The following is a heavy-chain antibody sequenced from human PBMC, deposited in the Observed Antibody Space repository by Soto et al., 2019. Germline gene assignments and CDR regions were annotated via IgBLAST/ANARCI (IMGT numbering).Heavy chain of an antibody. D-gene: IGHD2-2*01. CDR3: ARGNCSTSCKVLWFFDL. CDR2: IYYSGST. V-gene: IGHV4-30-4*01. CDR1: GGSISSGDYY. Sequence: SETLSLTCTVSGGSISSGDYYWSWIRQPPGKGLEWIGYIYYSGSTYYNPSLKSRVTISVDTSKNQFSLKLSSVTAADTAVYYCARGNCSTSCKVLWFFDLWGRGTLVTVSS. J-gene: IGHJ2*01.